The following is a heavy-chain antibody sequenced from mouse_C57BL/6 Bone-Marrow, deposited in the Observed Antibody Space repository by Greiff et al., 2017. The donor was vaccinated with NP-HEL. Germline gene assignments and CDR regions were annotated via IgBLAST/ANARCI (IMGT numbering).Heavy chain of an antibody. Sequence: QVQLQQSGPGLVQPSQSLSITCTVSGFSLTSYGVHWVRQSPGKGLEWLGVIWSGGSTDSNAAFISRLSISKDNSKSQVFFKMNSLQADDTAIDYCARMGYGGFAYWGQGTLVTVSA. V-gene: IGHV2-2*01. CDR3: ARMGYGGFAY. D-gene: IGHD1-1*01. J-gene: IGHJ3*01. CDR2: IWSGGST. CDR1: GFSLTSYG.